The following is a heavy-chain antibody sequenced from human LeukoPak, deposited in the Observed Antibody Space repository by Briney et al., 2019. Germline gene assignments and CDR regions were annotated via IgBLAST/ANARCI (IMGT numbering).Heavy chain of an antibody. CDR3: ARDYGSGNYPDAFDI. CDR1: GFTFSDYY. V-gene: IGHV3-11*01. CDR2: ISDSGDTI. J-gene: IGHJ3*02. D-gene: IGHD3-10*01. Sequence: GGSLRLSCAASGFTFSDYYMTWIRQAPGKGLEWLSYISDSGDTIYYADSVKGRFTISRDNAKNSLYLQMNRLRAEDTAVYYCARDYGSGNYPDAFDIWGQGTMVTVSS.